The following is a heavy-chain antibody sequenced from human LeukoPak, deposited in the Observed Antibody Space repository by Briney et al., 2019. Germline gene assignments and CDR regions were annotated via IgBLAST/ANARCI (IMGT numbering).Heavy chain of an antibody. J-gene: IGHJ4*02. CDR2: IIPILGIA. CDR1: GGTFSSYT. V-gene: IGHV1-69*02. D-gene: IGHD3-10*01. CDR3: ARADSLTMVRGYYFDY. Sequence: GASVKVSCKASGGTFSSYTISWVRQAPGQGLEWMGRIIPILGIANYAQKFQGRVTITADKSTSTAYMELSSLRSEDTAVYYCARADSLTMVRGYYFDYCGQGTLVTVSS.